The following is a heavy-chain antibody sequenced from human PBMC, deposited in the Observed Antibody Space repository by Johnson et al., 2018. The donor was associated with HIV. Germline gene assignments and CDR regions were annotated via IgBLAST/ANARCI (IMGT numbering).Heavy chain of an antibody. Sequence: VQLVESWGGVVQPGGSLRLSCAASGFTFSSYGMHWVRQAPGKGLEWVANIKQDGSEKYYVDSVKGRFTVSREDAKNSLYLQMNSLRAGDTALYYCARAVCRGGRCYSHDAFDIWGQGTMVTVSS. CDR2: IKQDGSEK. CDR1: GFTFSSYG. D-gene: IGHD2-15*01. CDR3: ARAVCRGGRCYSHDAFDI. J-gene: IGHJ3*02. V-gene: IGHV3-7*02.